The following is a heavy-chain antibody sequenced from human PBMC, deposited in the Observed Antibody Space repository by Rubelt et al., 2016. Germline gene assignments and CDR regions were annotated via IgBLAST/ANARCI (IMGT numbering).Heavy chain of an antibody. V-gene: IGHV4-4*07. CDR1: GGSISSYY. D-gene: IGHD2-2*01. Sequence: QVQLQESGPGLVKPSETLSLTCTVSGGSISSYYWRWIRQPPGKGLEWIGRIYTSGSTNYNPSLKSRVTQSVATSNNQVSRKLSSVTAADTAVYYCARDCGSSTSCYYGVCYYGMDVWGQGTTVTVSS. CDR3: ARDCGSSTSCYYGVCYYGMDV. CDR2: IYTSGST. J-gene: IGHJ6*02.